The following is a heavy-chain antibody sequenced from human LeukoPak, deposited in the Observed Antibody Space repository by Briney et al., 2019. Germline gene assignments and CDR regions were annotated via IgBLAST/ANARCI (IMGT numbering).Heavy chain of an antibody. D-gene: IGHD6-19*01. V-gene: IGHV1-2*02. CDR2: INPNGGGT. CDR1: GYTFTGYY. J-gene: IGHJ4*02. Sequence: ASVKVSCKASGYTFTGYYIHWVRQAPGQGLEWMGWINPNGGGTNYAQMFQGRVTMTRDTSISTVYMELSRLRSDDTAVYYCAYGYSSGWYYFDYWGQGTLVTVSS. CDR3: AYGYSSGWYYFDY.